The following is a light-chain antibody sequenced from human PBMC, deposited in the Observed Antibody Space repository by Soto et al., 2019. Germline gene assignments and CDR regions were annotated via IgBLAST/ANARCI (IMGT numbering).Light chain of an antibody. CDR1: QSVGSN. J-gene: IGKJ4*01. CDR2: DAS. Sequence: EIVLIQSPATLSLSPGERATLSCRASQSVGSNLAWYQQNPGQAPRLLIFDASNRATGIPARFSGSGSGTDFTLTIGSLEPEDFAVYYCQQHSNWPLTFGGGTKVEIK. V-gene: IGKV3-11*01. CDR3: QQHSNWPLT.